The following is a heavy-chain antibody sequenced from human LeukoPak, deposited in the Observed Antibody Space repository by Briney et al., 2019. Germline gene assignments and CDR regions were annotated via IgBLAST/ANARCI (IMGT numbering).Heavy chain of an antibody. J-gene: IGHJ4*02. V-gene: IGHV1-8*01. Sequence: SVKVSCKASGYTFSSYDINWVRQATGQGLEWMGWMNPNSGHTDYAQKFQGRVTMTRNTSISTAYMEVSSLRSEDTAVYYCARRYCSSTSCHYFDYWGQGTLVTVSS. CDR3: ARRYCSSTSCHYFDY. D-gene: IGHD2-2*01. CDR2: MNPNSGHT. CDR1: GYTFSSYD.